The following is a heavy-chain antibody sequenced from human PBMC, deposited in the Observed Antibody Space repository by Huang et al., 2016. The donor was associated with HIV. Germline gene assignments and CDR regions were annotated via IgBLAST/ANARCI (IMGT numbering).Heavy chain of an antibody. CDR3: ARDRSTRADY. CDR2: ISNSGNTV. CDR1: GFTFGTYG. Sequence: EVLLVESGGGLVQPGGSLRLSWAGSGFTFGTYGMNWVRTAPGKGLQWFSYISNSGNTVYYTDSVKGRFTISRDNAKNSLFLQMNSLRVEDTAVYFCARDRSTRADYWGQGTLVTVSS. V-gene: IGHV3-48*01. J-gene: IGHJ4*02. D-gene: IGHD2-2*01.